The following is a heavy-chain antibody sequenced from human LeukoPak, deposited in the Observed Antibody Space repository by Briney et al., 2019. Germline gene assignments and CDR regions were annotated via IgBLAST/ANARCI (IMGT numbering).Heavy chain of an antibody. CDR3: ARKQTGTMYDV. CDR2: FSSGGSA. CDR1: GGSISSSNYY. D-gene: IGHD1-7*01. Sequence: SETLSLTCIVPGGSISSSNYYWAWIRQSPGKGLEGIGTFSSGGSAYYNPSRTSRLSISKDTSHNQFSLRLYSVTAADTAVYYCARKQTGTMYDVWGQGTQVTASS. V-gene: IGHV4-39*07. J-gene: IGHJ4*02.